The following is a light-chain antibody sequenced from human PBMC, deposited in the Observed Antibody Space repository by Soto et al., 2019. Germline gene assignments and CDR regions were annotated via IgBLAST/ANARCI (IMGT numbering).Light chain of an antibody. J-gene: IGKJ5*01. Sequence: EVVMTQSPATLSVSPGERATLSCRASQSVGTKLGWYQQRPGQAPRLLIYGASTRATGVPARFSGSGSGTEFTLTISSLQSQDSAIYYCHQDDNWFPFTFGQGTRLEIK. V-gene: IGKV3-15*01. CDR3: HQDDNWFPFT. CDR2: GAS. CDR1: QSVGTK.